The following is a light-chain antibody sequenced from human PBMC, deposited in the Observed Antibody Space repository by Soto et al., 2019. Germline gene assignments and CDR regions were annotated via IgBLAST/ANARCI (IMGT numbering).Light chain of an antibody. CDR2: SNN. V-gene: IGLV1-47*02. J-gene: IGLJ1*01. CDR3: AAWDYSLIGPV. CDR1: SSNIGSNY. Sequence: QSVLTQPPSASGTPGQRVTICCSGSSSNIGSNYVYWYQHLPGTAPKLLIHSNNQRPSGVPDRFSGSKSGTSASLAISGLRSEDEADYYCAAWDYSLIGPVFGTGTKLTVL.